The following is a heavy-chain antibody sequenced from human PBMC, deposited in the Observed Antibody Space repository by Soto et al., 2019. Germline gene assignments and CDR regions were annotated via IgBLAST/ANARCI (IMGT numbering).Heavy chain of an antibody. CDR1: GFTFSSYA. CDR3: ARDDSGSKDSYYGMDV. V-gene: IGHV3-30*04. CDR2: ISYDGSNK. J-gene: IGHJ6*02. D-gene: IGHD1-26*01. Sequence: GGSLRLSCAASGFTFSSYAMHWVRQAPGKGLEWVAVISYDGSNKYYADSVKGRFTISRDNTKNTLYLQMNSLRAEDAAVYYCARDDSGSKDSYYGMDVWGQGTTVTVSS.